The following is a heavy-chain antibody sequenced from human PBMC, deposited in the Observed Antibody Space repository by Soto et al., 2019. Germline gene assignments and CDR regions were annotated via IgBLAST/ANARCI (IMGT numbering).Heavy chain of an antibody. J-gene: IGHJ4*02. Sequence: EVQLLESGGGLVQPGGSLRLSCAASGFTFSSYSISWVRQAPGKGLEWVSGFRSGGDDGTTYYADSVKGRFTISRDNSKNTLFLQMDSLRAEDTAIYYCAKKVNSGPVSQYLDYWGQGTLVTVSS. CDR2: SGGDDGTT. D-gene: IGHD4-17*01. V-gene: IGHV3-23*01. CDR1: GFTFSSYS. CDR3: AKKVNSGPVSQYLDY.